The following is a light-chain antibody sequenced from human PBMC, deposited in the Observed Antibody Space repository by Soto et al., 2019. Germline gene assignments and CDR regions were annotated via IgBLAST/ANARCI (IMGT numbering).Light chain of an antibody. J-gene: IGKJ2*01. CDR1: QSVLFSPNTMNY. Sequence: DIVMTQSPDSLAVSLGERATINCKSTQSVLFSPNTMNYLAWYQQKPGQPPKLLIYWASTRDSGVPDRFSGSGAGTEFTLTSSSLQAEEVAVYYCQQYDSTPPTFGQGTKLEIK. CDR2: WAS. CDR3: QQYDSTPPT. V-gene: IGKV4-1*01.